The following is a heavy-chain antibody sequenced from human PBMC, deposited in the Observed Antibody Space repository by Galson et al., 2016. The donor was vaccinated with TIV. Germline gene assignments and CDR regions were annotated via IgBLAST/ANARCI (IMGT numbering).Heavy chain of an antibody. CDR2: ITGPVGST. J-gene: IGHJ6*03. D-gene: IGHD2-21*02. V-gene: IGHV3-23*01. CDR1: GFLFGSYA. CDR3: ATEAVTGYYFYYMDV. Sequence: SLRLSCAASGFLFGSYAMNWVRQAPGKGLEWVSSITGPVGSTYYADSVKGRFIVSRDNPKNTLYLQMNSLRAEDTAVYYCATEAVTGYYFYYMDVWGKGTTVTVSS.